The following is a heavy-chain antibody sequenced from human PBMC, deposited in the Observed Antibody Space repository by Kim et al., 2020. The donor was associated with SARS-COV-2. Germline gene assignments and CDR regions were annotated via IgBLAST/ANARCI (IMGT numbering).Heavy chain of an antibody. CDR2: ISGSGGST. CDR3: AKHTTPGGYSTHTDFDY. V-gene: IGHV3-23*01. D-gene: IGHD6-13*01. CDR1: GFTFSSYA. J-gene: IGHJ4*02. Sequence: GGSLRLSCAASGFTFSSYAMSWVRQAPGKGLEWVSAISGSGGSTYYADSVKGRFTISRDNSKNTLYLQMNSLRAEDTAVYYCAKHTTPGGYSTHTDFDYWGQGTLVTVSS.